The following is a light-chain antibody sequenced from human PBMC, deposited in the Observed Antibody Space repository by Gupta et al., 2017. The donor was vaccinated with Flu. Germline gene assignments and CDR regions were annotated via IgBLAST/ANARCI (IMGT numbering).Light chain of an antibody. CDR1: QGIRSW. J-gene: IGKJ1*01. CDR2: SAS. Sequence: PPSSVSASVGDRVTITCRARQGIRSWLAWYQQKPGKAPKLLIYSASSLESWVPSKFSGSRSGTDFTLIISSRQRENFATSYCRQVNSFPWTFGQGTKVEIK. CDR3: RQVNSFPWT. V-gene: IGKV1-12*01.